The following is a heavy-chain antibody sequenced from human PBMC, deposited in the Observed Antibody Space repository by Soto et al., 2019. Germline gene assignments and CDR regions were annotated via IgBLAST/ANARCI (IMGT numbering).Heavy chain of an antibody. CDR1: GCSISSSSYY. CDR3: ARQRSRLLWFGETFDY. J-gene: IGHJ4*02. CDR2: IYYSGST. Sequence: PSETLSLTCTVSGCSISSSSYYWGWIRQPPGKGLEWIGSIYYSGSTYYNPSLKSRVTISVDTSKNQFSLKLSSVTAADTAVYYCARQRSRLLWFGETFDYWGQGTLVTVSS. V-gene: IGHV4-39*01. D-gene: IGHD3-10*01.